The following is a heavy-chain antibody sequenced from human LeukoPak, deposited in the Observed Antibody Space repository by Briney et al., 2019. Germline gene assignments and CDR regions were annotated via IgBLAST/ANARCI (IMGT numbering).Heavy chain of an antibody. V-gene: IGHV4-39*01. CDR1: GGYISNSDYY. J-gene: IGHJ4*02. Sequence: SETLSLTCTVSGGYISNSDYYWSWIRQPPGKGLEWIGSIYYSGSTYYNPSLKSRVTISVDTSKNQFFLKLSSVTAADTAVYYCARSGWDFWSGYYDYWGQGTLVTVSS. CDR3: ARSGWDFWSGYYDY. D-gene: IGHD3-3*01. CDR2: IYYSGST.